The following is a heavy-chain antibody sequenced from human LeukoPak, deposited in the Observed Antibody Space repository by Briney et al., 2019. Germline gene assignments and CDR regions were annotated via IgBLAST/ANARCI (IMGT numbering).Heavy chain of an antibody. D-gene: IGHD6-13*01. CDR2: IYRTGTT. V-gene: IGHV4-38-2*01. CDR1: GFSISSGYY. Sequence: SETLSLTCAVSGFSISSGYYWGWIRQPAGKGLEWIGSIYRTGTTYNNPSLKSRVTISVDTSKNQLSLKVTSVTAADTAVYYCARAYSNTPGNYCFDSWGQGTLVTVPP. J-gene: IGHJ4*02. CDR3: ARAYSNTPGNYCFDS.